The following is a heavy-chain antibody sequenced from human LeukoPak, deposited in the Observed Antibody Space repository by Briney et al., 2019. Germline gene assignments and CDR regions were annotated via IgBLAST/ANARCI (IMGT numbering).Heavy chain of an antibody. D-gene: IGHD2-2*01. Sequence: PSQTLSLTCTVSGGSISSGGYYWSWIRQPPGKGLEWIGYIYHSGSTYYNPSLKSRVTISVDRSKNQFSLKLSSVTAADTAVYYCARDLNVVVPAAHRWPDYWGQGTLVTVSS. V-gene: IGHV4-30-2*01. CDR1: GGSISSGGYY. J-gene: IGHJ4*02. CDR2: IYHSGST. CDR3: ARDLNVVVPAAHRWPDY.